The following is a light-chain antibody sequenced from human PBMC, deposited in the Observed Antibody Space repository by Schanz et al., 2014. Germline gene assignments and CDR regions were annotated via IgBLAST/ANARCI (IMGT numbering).Light chain of an antibody. CDR3: QSYDSSLSGWV. V-gene: IGLV1-40*01. CDR2: GDS. J-gene: IGLJ3*02. Sequence: QSVLTQPPSVSGAPGQRVTISCTGSTSNIGAGYDVHWYQQFPGTAPKLLIFGDSKRPSGVPDRISGSKSATSASLAITGLQTEDEADYYCQSYDSSLSGWVFGGGTKLTVL. CDR1: TSNIGAGYD.